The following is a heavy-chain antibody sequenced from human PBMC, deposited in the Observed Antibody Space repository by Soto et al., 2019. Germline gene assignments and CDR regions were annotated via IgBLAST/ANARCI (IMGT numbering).Heavy chain of an antibody. D-gene: IGHD6-13*01. CDR1: GDTVCSNSAA. V-gene: IGHV6-1*01. Sequence: QTLSHTCAISGDTVCSNSAAWNWIRQSPSRGLEWLGRTYYRSKWYNDYAVSVKSRITINPDTSKNQFSLQLNSVTPEDTAVYYCSREIYQSSSGFDAVDIWGQGTMVT. CDR2: TYYRSKWYN. J-gene: IGHJ3*02. CDR3: SREIYQSSSGFDAVDI.